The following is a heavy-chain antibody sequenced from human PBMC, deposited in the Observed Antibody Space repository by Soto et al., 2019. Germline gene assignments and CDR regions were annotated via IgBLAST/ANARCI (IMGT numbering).Heavy chain of an antibody. D-gene: IGHD4-17*01. CDR3: ARDHGDYVYAY. CDR2: ISYDGSNK. J-gene: IGHJ4*02. CDR1: GFTFSSYA. V-gene: IGHV3-30-3*01. Sequence: GGSLRLSCAASGFTFSSYAMHWVRQAPGKGLEWVAVISYDGSNKYYADSVKGRFTISRDNSKNTLYLQMNSLRAEDTAVYYCARDHGDYVYAYWGQGTLVTVSS.